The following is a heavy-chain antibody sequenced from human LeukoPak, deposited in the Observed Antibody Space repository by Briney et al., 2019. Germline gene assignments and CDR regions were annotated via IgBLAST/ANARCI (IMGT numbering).Heavy chain of an antibody. CDR1: GFTFSSYA. CDR3: AKRPLGTNYYFDN. V-gene: IGHV3-30-3*02. CDR2: ISYDGSNK. J-gene: IGHJ4*02. Sequence: GRSLRLSCAASGFTFSSYAMHWVRQAPGKGLEWVAVISYDGSNKYYADSVKGRFTISRDNSKNTLYLQMSSLRAEDTATYYCAKRPLGTNYYFDNWGQGTVVTVSS.